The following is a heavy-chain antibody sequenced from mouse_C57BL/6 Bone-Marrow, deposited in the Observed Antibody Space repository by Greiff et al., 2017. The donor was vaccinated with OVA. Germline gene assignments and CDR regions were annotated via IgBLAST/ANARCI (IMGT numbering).Heavy chain of an antibody. J-gene: IGHJ3*01. CDR3: ARPYYYGSSSLFAY. D-gene: IGHD1-1*01. CDR1: GFTFTDYY. Sequence: EVKLVESGGGLVQPGGSLSLSCAASGFTFTDYYMSWVRQPPGKALEWLGFIRNKANGYTTEYSASVKGRFTISRDNSHSILYLQMKALRAEDSATYYFARPYYYGSSSLFAYWGQGTLVTVSA. V-gene: IGHV7-3*01. CDR2: IRNKANGYTT.